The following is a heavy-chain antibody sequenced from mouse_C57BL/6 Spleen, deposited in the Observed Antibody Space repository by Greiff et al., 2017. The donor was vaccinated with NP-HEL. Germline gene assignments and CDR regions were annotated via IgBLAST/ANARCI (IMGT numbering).Heavy chain of an antibody. J-gene: IGHJ2*01. CDR3: ARSVYYGSSYEYFDD. Sequence: VQLKESGPGMVKPSQSLSLTCTVTGYSITSGYDWHWIRHFPGNKLEWMGYISYSGSTNYNPSLKSRISITHDTSKNHFFLKLNSVTTEDTATYYCARSVYYGSSYEYFDDWGKGTTLTVSS. D-gene: IGHD1-1*01. CDR2: ISYSGST. CDR1: GYSITSGYD. V-gene: IGHV3-1*01.